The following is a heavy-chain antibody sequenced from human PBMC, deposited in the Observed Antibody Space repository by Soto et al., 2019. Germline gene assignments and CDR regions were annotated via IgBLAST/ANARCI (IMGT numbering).Heavy chain of an antibody. CDR1: GGSTSSYY. D-gene: IGHD6-13*01. V-gene: IGHV4-59*08. J-gene: IGHJ6*02. CDR2: TYYSGST. CDR3: ARHIAADVYGMDV. Sequence: SETLSLTCTVSGGSTSSYYWSWIRQPPGKGLEWIGYTYYSGSTNYNPSLKSRVTISVDTSKNQFSLKLSSVTAADTAVYYCARHIAADVYGMDVWGQGTTVTVSS.